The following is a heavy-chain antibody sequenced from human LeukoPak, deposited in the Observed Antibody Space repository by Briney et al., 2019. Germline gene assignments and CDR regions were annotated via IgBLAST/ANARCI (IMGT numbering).Heavy chain of an antibody. D-gene: IGHD1-1*01. V-gene: IGHV4-59*08. CDR3: ARVPTGPPAYFDY. CDR1: GGSISSYY. J-gene: IGHJ4*02. CDR2: IYYSGST. Sequence: TSETLSLTCTVSGGSISSYYWSWIRQPPGKGLEWIGYIYYSGSTYYNPSLKSRVTISVDTSKNQFSLKLSSVTAADTAVYYCARVPTGPPAYFDYWGQGTLVTVSS.